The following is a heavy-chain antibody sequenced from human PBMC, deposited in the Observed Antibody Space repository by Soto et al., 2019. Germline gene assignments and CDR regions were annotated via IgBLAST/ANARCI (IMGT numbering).Heavy chain of an antibody. CDR3: TRYYYESSCYYVY. CDR2: IRSEANGGTT. Sequence: PVGSVRLSCTGSWFTFGSYALSWVRQAPGKGLEWVGVIRSEANGGTTDYAASVKGRITISRDDSKSIAYMEINSLQTEDTAVYYCTRYYYESSCYYVYWGQGALVTVSS. J-gene: IGHJ4*02. V-gene: IGHV3-49*04. CDR1: WFTFGSYA. D-gene: IGHD3-22*01.